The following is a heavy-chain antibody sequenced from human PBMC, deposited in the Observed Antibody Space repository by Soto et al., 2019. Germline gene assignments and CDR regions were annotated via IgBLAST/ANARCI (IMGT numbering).Heavy chain of an antibody. J-gene: IGHJ4*02. CDR2: ISWNSGSI. Sequence: EVQLVESGGGLVQPGRSLRLSCAASGFTFDDYAMHWIRQAPGKGLEWVSGISWNSGSIGYADSVKGRFTISRDNAKNSLYLQMNSLRAEDTALYYCAKDIREYSSSPYFDYWGQGTLVTVSS. CDR3: AKDIREYSSSPYFDY. D-gene: IGHD6-6*01. V-gene: IGHV3-9*01. CDR1: GFTFDDYA.